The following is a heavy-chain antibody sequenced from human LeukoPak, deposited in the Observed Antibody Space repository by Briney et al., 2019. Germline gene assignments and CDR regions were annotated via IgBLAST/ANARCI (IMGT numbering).Heavy chain of an antibody. V-gene: IGHV4-34*01. Sequence: SETLSLTCAVYGGSFSGYYWSWIRQPPGKGLEWIGEINHSGSTNYNPSLKSRVTISVDTSKNQFSLKLSSVTAADTAVYYCYGSGSHYWFDPWGQGTLVTVSS. CDR3: YGSGSHYWFDP. J-gene: IGHJ5*02. D-gene: IGHD3-10*01. CDR2: INHSGST. CDR1: GGSFSGYY.